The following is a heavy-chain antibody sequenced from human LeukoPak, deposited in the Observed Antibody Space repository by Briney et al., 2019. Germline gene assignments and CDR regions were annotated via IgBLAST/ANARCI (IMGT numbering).Heavy chain of an antibody. V-gene: IGHV4-39*07. J-gene: IGHJ4*02. CDR3: ARDYRGYYDSSGYYH. D-gene: IGHD3-22*01. CDR2: IYYVGNT. CDR1: SGSISSSNYF. Sequence: SETLSLTCTVSSGSISSSNYFWGWIRQPPGKGLEWIGIIYYVGNTYYNPSLKSRVTISVDTSKNQFSLKLSSVTAADTAVYYCARDYRGYYDSSGYYHWGQGTLVTVSS.